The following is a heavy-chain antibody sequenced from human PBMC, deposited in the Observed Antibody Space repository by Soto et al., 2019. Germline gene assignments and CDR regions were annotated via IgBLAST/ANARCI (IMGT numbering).Heavy chain of an antibody. Sequence: PGGSLRLSCAASGFTFSSYSLHWVRQAPGKGLEWVAVISSDGSTTYYADSVKGRFTISRDNSKNTLYLQMNSLRAEDTAVYYCAKGYYDILTGYFDYWGQGTLVTVSS. CDR1: GFTFSSYS. V-gene: IGHV3-30*04. CDR2: ISSDGSTT. D-gene: IGHD3-9*01. CDR3: AKGYYDILTGYFDY. J-gene: IGHJ4*02.